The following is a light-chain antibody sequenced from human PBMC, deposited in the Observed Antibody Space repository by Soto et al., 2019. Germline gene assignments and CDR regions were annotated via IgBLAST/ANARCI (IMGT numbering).Light chain of an antibody. Sequence: TQPASVSGSPGQSITISCTGTSSDVGRYNLVSWYQQHPDKAPKLMIYEGSKRPSGVSNRFSGSKSGNTASLTISGLQVDDEADYFCCSYAGSTYVFGTGTKVTVL. J-gene: IGLJ1*01. CDR3: CSYAGSTYV. V-gene: IGLV2-23*01. CDR2: EGS. CDR1: SSDVGRYNL.